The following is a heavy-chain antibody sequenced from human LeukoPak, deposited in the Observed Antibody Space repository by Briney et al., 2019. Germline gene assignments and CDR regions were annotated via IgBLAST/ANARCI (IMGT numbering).Heavy chain of an antibody. J-gene: IGHJ3*02. Sequence: ASVKVSCKASGGTFSSYAISWVRQAPGQGLEWMGGIIPIFGTANYAQKFQGRVTITADESTSTAYMELSSLRSEDTAVYYCASSSIAALASWVAFDIWGQGTMVTVSS. CDR2: IIPIFGTA. D-gene: IGHD6-6*01. V-gene: IGHV1-69*01. CDR1: GGTFSSYA. CDR3: ASSSIAALASWVAFDI.